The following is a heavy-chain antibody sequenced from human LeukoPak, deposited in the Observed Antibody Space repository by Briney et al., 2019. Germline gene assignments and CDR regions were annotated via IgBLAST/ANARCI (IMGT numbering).Heavy chain of an antibody. Sequence: GESLKISCKASGYSFTSYWIGWVRQMPGKGLEWMRIIWPGDSDTRYSPSFQGQVTISVDKSISTAYLQWSSLKASDTAMYYCARHRFSQSRDASDIWGQGTMVTVSS. J-gene: IGHJ3*02. CDR1: GYSFTSYW. CDR2: IWPGDSDT. D-gene: IGHD6-19*01. V-gene: IGHV5-51*01. CDR3: ARHRFSQSRDASDI.